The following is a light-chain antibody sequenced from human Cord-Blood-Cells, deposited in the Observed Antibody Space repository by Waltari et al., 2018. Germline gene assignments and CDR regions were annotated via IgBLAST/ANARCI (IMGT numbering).Light chain of an antibody. CDR3: CSYAGSSTFV. J-gene: IGLJ2*01. CDR2: EGS. V-gene: IGLV2-23*03. CDR1: SSDVGSYNL. Sequence: QSALTQPASVSGSPGQSITISCTGTSSDVGSYNLVSWDQQHPGKAPKLMIYEGSKRPSVVSNRFSGSKSGNTASLTISGLQAEDEADYYCCSYAGSSTFVFGGGTKLTVL.